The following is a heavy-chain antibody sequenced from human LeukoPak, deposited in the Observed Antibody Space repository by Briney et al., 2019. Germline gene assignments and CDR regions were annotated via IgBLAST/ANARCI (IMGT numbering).Heavy chain of an antibody. CDR2: IYWDDYK. D-gene: IGHD4/OR15-4a*01. V-gene: IGHV2-5*02. Sequence: SCPTLVKPTQTLTLTCFSAGFSLTSGGDGVAWIRQPPGKAPEWLARIYWDDYKRFRTSLQNRLTVSKDTSKNQVVLSMTKMDPLDTGTYYCAHPRHGATPTRLDFWGQGILVVVS. J-gene: IGHJ4*02. CDR3: AHPRHGATPTRLDF. CDR1: GFSLTSGGDG.